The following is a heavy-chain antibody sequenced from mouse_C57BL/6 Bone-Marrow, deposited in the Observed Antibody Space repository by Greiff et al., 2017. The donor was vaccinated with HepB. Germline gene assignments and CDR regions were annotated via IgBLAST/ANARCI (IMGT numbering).Heavy chain of an antibody. Sequence: VQLQQSGAELVRPGASVKLSCTASGFNIKDDYMHWVKQRPEQGLEWIGWIDPENGDTEYASKFQGKATITADTSSNTAYLQLSSLTSAATAVYNCTSDGYYPAWFAYWGQGTLVTVSA. CDR1: GFNIKDDY. CDR2: IDPENGDT. CDR3: TSDGYYPAWFAY. J-gene: IGHJ3*01. D-gene: IGHD2-3*01. V-gene: IGHV14-4*01.